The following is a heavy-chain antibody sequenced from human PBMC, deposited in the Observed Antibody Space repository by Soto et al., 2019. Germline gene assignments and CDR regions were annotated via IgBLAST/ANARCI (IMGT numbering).Heavy chain of an antibody. Sequence: QVQLVQSGAEVKKPGSSVKVSCKASGGTFSSYTISWVRQAPGQGLEWMGRIIPILGIANYAQKFQGRVTITADKSTSTAYMELSSLRSEDTAVYYCARGRGYSYGATPFDYWGRGTLVTVSS. CDR2: IIPILGIA. V-gene: IGHV1-69*02. CDR1: GGTFSSYT. D-gene: IGHD5-18*01. J-gene: IGHJ4*02. CDR3: ARGRGYSYGATPFDY.